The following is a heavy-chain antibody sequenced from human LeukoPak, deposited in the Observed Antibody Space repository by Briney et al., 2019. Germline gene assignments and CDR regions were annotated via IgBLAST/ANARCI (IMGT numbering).Heavy chain of an antibody. CDR1: GFTFSSYG. CDR3: AQGAGSSYDY. D-gene: IGHD6-19*01. Sequence: GGSLRLSCAASGFTFSSYGMSWVRQAPGKGLEWVSAISGSGGSTYYADSVKGRFTISRDNPKNTLYLQMNSLRAEDTAVYYCAQGAGSSYDYWGQGTLVTVSS. V-gene: IGHV3-23*01. J-gene: IGHJ4*02. CDR2: ISGSGGST.